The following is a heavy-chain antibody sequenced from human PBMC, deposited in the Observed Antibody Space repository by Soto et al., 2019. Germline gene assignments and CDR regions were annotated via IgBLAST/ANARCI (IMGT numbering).Heavy chain of an antibody. CDR3: ARDGVLATGPIDN. CDR2: ISSSGGTI. V-gene: IGHV3-11*01. Sequence: QVQLVESGGGLVEPGGALRLSCIAPGFTFSDYYMSWIRQAPGKGLEWLSYISSSGGTIYHVDSVKGRFTISRDNAKNSLYLQMDSLRAEDTAIYYCARDGVLATGPIDNWGPGTLVTVSS. CDR1: GFTFSDYY. J-gene: IGHJ4*02. D-gene: IGHD5-12*01.